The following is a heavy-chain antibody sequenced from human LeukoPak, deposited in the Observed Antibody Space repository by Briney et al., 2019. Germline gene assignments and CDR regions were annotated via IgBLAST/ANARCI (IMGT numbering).Heavy chain of an antibody. Sequence: SETLSLTCTVSGGSISSYYWSWIRQPPGKGLEWIGYIYYSGSTNYNPSLKSRVTISVDTSKNQFSLKLSPVTAADTAVYYCARADYDFWSGYRYYYGMDVWGQGTTVTVSS. CDR3: ARADYDFWSGYRYYYGMDV. J-gene: IGHJ6*02. D-gene: IGHD3-3*01. V-gene: IGHV4-59*01. CDR2: IYYSGST. CDR1: GGSISSYY.